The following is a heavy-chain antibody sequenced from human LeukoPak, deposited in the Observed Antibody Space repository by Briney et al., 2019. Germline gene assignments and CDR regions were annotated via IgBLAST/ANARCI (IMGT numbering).Heavy chain of an antibody. J-gene: IGHJ4*02. CDR1: GGSITSTNW. CDR2: VDLQGST. Sequence: SGTLSLTCGVSGGSITSTNWTWVRQPPGKGLEWIGEVDLQGSTNYNPSLMGRVAISVDTSENHISLQLTSVTAADTAVYYCAREGGPYRPLDYSGQGTLVTVSS. V-gene: IGHV4-4*02. CDR3: AREGGPYRPLDY.